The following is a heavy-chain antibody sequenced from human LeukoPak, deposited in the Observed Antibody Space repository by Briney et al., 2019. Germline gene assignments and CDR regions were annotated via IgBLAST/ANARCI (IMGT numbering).Heavy chain of an antibody. D-gene: IGHD2-2*01. CDR3: ARVVHCSSTSCYDADY. CDR1: GGTFSSYA. J-gene: IGHJ4*02. V-gene: IGHV1-8*02. CDR2: MNPNSGNT. Sequence: ASVKVSCKASGGTFSSYAISWVRQAPGQGLEWMGWMNPNSGNTGYAQKFQGRVTMTRNTSISTAYMELSSLRSEDTAVYYCARVVHCSSTSCYDADYWGQGTLVTVSS.